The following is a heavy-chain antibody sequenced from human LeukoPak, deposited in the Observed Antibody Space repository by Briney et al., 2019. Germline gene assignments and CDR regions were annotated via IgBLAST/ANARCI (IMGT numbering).Heavy chain of an antibody. Sequence: SETLSLTCAVYGGSFSGYYWSWIRQPPGKGLKWIGEINHSGSTNYNPSLKSRVTISVDTSKNQFSLKLSSVTAADTAVYYCASFKGEQSGSGLDYWGQGTLVTVSS. D-gene: IGHD6-19*01. CDR2: INHSGST. CDR3: ASFKGEQSGSGLDY. V-gene: IGHV4-34*01. CDR1: GGSFSGYY. J-gene: IGHJ4*02.